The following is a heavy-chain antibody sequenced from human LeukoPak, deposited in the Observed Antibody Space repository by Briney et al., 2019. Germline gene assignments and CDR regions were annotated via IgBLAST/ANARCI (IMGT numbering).Heavy chain of an antibody. CDR1: GGSFSGYY. CDR2: INHSGST. D-gene: IGHD3-16*01. J-gene: IGHJ3*02. CDR3: ARRGPLGELLGGAFDI. V-gene: IGHV4-34*01. Sequence: PSETLSLTCAVYGGSFSGYYWSWIRQPPGKGLEWIGEINHSGSTNYNPSLKSRVTISVDTSKNQFSLKLSSVTAADTAAYYCARRGPLGELLGGAFDIWGQGTMVTVSS.